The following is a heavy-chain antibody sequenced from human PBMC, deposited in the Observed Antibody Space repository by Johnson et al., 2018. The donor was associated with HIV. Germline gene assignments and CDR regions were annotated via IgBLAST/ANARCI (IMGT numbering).Heavy chain of an antibody. V-gene: IGHV3-33*01. J-gene: IGHJ3*02. CDR2: MWYDGSNK. CDR1: GFTFTNYG. CDR3: ARACRDGYTCDDFDI. D-gene: IGHD5-24*01. Sequence: QVQLVESGGGVVQPGGSLRLSCAASGFTFTNYGMHWVRQAPGKGLEWVAVMWYDGSNKYYAGSVHGRFTISRDNSKNTLYLQMNSLRAEDTAVYYCARACRDGYTCDDFDIWGQGTMVTVSS.